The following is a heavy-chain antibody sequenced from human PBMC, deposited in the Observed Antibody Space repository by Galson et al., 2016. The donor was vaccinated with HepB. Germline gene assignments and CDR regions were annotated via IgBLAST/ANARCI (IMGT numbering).Heavy chain of an antibody. D-gene: IGHD3-16*01. Sequence: QSGAEVKKPGNSLRISCKGPAYGFTDYWIGWVRQMPGKGLEWMGSIYPGDSDTRYNPSFQGQVTISADKSVNTVYLQWSSLKASDTAMYYCARDYGRLGLDGWGQGTTVTISS. CDR3: ARDYGRLGLDG. V-gene: IGHV5-51*01. J-gene: IGHJ6*02. CDR1: AYGFTDYW. CDR2: IYPGDSDT.